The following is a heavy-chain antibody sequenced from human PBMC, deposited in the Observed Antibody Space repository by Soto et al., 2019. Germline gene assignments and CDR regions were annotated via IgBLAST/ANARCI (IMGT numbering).Heavy chain of an antibody. CDR3: ARRYGSCFDY. Sequence: QVQLQESGPGLVKPSETLCLTCTVSGGSISSYYWSWIRQPPGTGLEWIGYIYYSGSTNYNPSLKRRLTISVDTSKNQFSLMLSSVTAADTAVYYCARRYGSCFDYWGQGTLVTVSS. D-gene: IGHD5-18*01. V-gene: IGHV4-59*08. CDR1: GGSISSYY. CDR2: IYYSGST. J-gene: IGHJ4*02.